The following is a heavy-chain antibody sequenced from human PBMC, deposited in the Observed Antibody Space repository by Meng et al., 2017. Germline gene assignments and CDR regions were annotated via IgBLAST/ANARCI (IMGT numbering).Heavy chain of an antibody. J-gene: IGHJ4*02. CDR1: GFTFSSYA. CDR2: ISYDGSNK. CDR3: ARGDWGELRTELIPYYFDY. Sequence: GESLKISCAASGFTFSSYAMHWVRQAPGKGLEWVAVISYDGSNKYYADSVKGRFTISRDNSKNTLYLQMNSLRAEDTAVYYCARGDWGELRTELIPYYFDYWGQGTLVTVS. V-gene: IGHV3-30*01. D-gene: IGHD3-16*01.